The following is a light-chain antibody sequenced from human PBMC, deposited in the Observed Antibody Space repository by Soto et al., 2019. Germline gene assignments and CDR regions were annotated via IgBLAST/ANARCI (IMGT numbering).Light chain of an antibody. J-gene: IGKJ4*01. CDR3: QQYGSSPLT. Sequence: EIVLTQSPGTLSLSPGQRATLSCRASQSVSSSYLARYQQKPGQAPKVLIYRASSRATGIPDRFSGSGSGTDFTLTISRLEPEDFSVYYCQQYGSSPLTFGGGTKVEIK. V-gene: IGKV3-20*01. CDR1: QSVSSSY. CDR2: RAS.